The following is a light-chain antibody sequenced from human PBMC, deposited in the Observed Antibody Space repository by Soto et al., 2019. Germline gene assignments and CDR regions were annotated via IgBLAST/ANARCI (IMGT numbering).Light chain of an antibody. CDR2: EVN. CDR1: SSDVGKYNL. V-gene: IGLV2-23*02. CDR3: CSYAGSGTYV. J-gene: IGLJ1*01. Sequence: QPASVSGSPGQSITISCTGTSSDVGKYNLVSWYQQHPGKVPKLMIYEVNKRPSGASNRFSGSKSGNTASLTISGLQAEDEADYYCCSYAGSGTYVFGTGTKLTVL.